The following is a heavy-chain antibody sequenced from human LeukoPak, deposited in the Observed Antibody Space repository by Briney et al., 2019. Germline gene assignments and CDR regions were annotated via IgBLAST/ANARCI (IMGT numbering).Heavy chain of an antibody. V-gene: IGHV3-23*01. Sequence: AGGSLRLSCAASGFTVSSNYMSWVRQAPGKGLEWVSAISGSGGSTYYADSVKGRFTISRDNSKNTLYLQMNSLRAEDTAVYYCAKEGLRFLEWPLDYWGQGTLVTVSS. CDR1: GFTVSSNY. CDR2: ISGSGGST. CDR3: AKEGLRFLEWPLDY. D-gene: IGHD3-3*01. J-gene: IGHJ4*02.